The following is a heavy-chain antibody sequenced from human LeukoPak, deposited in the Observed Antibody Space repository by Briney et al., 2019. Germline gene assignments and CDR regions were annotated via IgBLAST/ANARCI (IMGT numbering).Heavy chain of an antibody. CDR1: GFTFSSYG. CDR3: ARDFTVGATYLFDY. J-gene: IGHJ4*02. D-gene: IGHD1-26*01. CDR2: IWYDGSNK. Sequence: GGPLRLSCAASGFTFSSYGMHWVRQAPGKGLEWVAVIWYDGSNKYYADSVKGRFTISRDNSKNTLYLQMNSLRAEDTAVYYCARDFTVGATYLFDYWGQGTLVTVSS. V-gene: IGHV3-33*01.